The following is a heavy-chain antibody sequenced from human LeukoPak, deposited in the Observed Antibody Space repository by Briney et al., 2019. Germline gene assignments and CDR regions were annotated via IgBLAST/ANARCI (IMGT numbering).Heavy chain of an antibody. Sequence: PSETLSLTCAVYGGSFSGYYWSWIRQPPGKGLEWIGEINHSGSTNYNPSLKSRVTISVDTSKNQFSLKLNSVTAADTVVYYCARLRDLFEYAFDIWGQATMVTVSP. J-gene: IGHJ3*02. CDR1: GGSFSGYY. D-gene: IGHD2-21*01. CDR2: INHSGST. CDR3: ARLRDLFEYAFDI. V-gene: IGHV4-34*01.